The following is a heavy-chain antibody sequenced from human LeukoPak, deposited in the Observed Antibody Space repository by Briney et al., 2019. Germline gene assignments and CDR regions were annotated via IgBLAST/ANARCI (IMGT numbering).Heavy chain of an antibody. CDR3: ARRPRRGYSKLSWAFDI. CDR2: IYYSGST. Sequence: SETLSLTCIVSGRSISSYYWSWIRQPPGKGLEWIGYIYYSGSTNYNPSLKSRVTISVDTSKNQFSLKLSSVTAADTAVYYCARRPRRGYSKLSWAFDIWDQGTMVTVSS. V-gene: IGHV4-59*12. D-gene: IGHD6-13*01. CDR1: GRSISSYY. J-gene: IGHJ3*02.